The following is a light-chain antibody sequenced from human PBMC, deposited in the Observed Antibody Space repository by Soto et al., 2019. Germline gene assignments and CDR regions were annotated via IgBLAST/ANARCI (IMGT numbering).Light chain of an antibody. CDR1: SSDVGGYNY. V-gene: IGLV2-14*01. CDR2: EVS. CDR3: SSYTSNTTVV. J-gene: IGLJ2*01. Sequence: QSVLTQPASVSGSPGQSIIISCTGTSSDVGGYNYVSWYQQHPGKVPKLMIYEVSNRPSGVSNRFSGSKSGNTASLTISGLQAEDEADYYCSSYTSNTTVVFGGGTKLTVL.